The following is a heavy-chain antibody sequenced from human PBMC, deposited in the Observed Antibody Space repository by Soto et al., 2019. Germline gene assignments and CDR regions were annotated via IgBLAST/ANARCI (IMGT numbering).Heavy chain of an antibody. CDR2: IYPGDSDT. Sequence: GESLKISCKGSGYSFTSYWIGWVRQMPGKGPEWMGIIYPGDSDTRYSPSFQGQVTISADKSISTAYLQWSSLKASDTAMYYCARRMVRGVTNPNDAFDIWGQGTMVTVSS. CDR3: ARRMVRGVTNPNDAFDI. CDR1: GYSFTSYW. J-gene: IGHJ3*02. D-gene: IGHD3-10*01. V-gene: IGHV5-51*01.